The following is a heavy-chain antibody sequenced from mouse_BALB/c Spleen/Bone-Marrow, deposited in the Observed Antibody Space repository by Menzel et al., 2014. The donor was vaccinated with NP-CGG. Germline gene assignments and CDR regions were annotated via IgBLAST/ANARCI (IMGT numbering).Heavy chain of an antibody. CDR2: ILPGSGTT. D-gene: IGHD2-4*01. CDR3: ARLITTGGFAY. V-gene: IGHV1-9*01. J-gene: IGHJ3*01. Sequence: QVQLQQSGAELMKPGASVKISCKATGYTFSTYWIEWVKPRPGHGLEWIGEILPGSGTTNYNEKFKGKATFTADTSSNTAYMQLSSLTSEDSAVYYCARLITTGGFAYWGQGTLVTVSA. CDR1: GYTFSTYW.